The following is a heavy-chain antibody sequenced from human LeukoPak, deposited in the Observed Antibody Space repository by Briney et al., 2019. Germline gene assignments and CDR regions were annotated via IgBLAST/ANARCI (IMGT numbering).Heavy chain of an antibody. Sequence: PGGSLRLSCAASGFTFSSYAMSWVRQAPGKGLEWVSAISGSGGSTYYADSVKGRFTISRDNSKNTLYLQMNSLRAEDTAVYYCAKDPSGPSVPLFYSNYVDYWGQGTLVTVSS. CDR2: ISGSGGST. J-gene: IGHJ4*02. V-gene: IGHV3-23*01. CDR3: AKDPSGPSVPLFYSNYVDY. D-gene: IGHD4-11*01. CDR1: GFTFSSYA.